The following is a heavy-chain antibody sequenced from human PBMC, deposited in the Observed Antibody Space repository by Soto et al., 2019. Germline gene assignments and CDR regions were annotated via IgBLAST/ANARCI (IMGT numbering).Heavy chain of an antibody. CDR1: GYTFTSYG. Sequence: ASVKVSCKASGYTFTSYGISWVRHAPGQRLEWMGWINAGNGNTKYSQKLQGRVTITRDTSASTAYMELSSLRSEDTAVYYCARGVAGPLHWFDPWGQGTLVTVSS. J-gene: IGHJ5*02. D-gene: IGHD6-19*01. V-gene: IGHV1-3*01. CDR2: INAGNGNT. CDR3: ARGVAGPLHWFDP.